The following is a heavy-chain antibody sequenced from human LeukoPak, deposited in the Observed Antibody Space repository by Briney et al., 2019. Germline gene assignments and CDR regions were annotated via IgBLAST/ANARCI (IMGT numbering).Heavy chain of an antibody. CDR3: AREQAGYYPHYYYYGMDV. CDR1: GGSISSYY. CDR2: IYYSGST. J-gene: IGHJ6*02. Sequence: SETLSLTCTVSGGSISSYYWSWIRQPPGKGLEWIWYIYYSGSTNYNPSLKSRVTISVDTSKNQFSLKLSSVTAADTAVYYCAREQAGYYPHYYYYGMDVWGQGTTVTVSS. D-gene: IGHD3-9*01. V-gene: IGHV4-59*01.